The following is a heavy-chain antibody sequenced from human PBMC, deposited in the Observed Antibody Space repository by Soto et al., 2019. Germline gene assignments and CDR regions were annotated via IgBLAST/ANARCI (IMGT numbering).Heavy chain of an antibody. J-gene: IGHJ6*02. CDR2: INPNSGGT. Sequence: ASVKVSCKASGYTFTGYYMHWVRQAPVQGLEWMGWINPNSGGTNYAQKFQGRVTMSRDTSISTAYMELSRLRSDDTAVYYCARALEYSSSSEYYYYYYGMDVWGQGTTVTVSS. CDR3: ARALEYSSSSEYYYYYYGMDV. D-gene: IGHD6-6*01. CDR1: GYTFTGYY. V-gene: IGHV1-2*02.